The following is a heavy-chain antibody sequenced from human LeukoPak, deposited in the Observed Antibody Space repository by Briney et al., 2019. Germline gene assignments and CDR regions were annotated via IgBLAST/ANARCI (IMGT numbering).Heavy chain of an antibody. CDR1: GFTFSSYA. Sequence: GGSLRLSCAASGFTFSSYAMHWVRQAPGKGLEWVAVISYDGSNKYYADSVKGRFTISRDNSKNTLYLQMNSLRAEDTAIYYCAREGSSGWYPHWGQGTLVTVSS. CDR3: AREGSSGWYPH. D-gene: IGHD6-19*01. CDR2: ISYDGSNK. J-gene: IGHJ4*02. V-gene: IGHV3-30*04.